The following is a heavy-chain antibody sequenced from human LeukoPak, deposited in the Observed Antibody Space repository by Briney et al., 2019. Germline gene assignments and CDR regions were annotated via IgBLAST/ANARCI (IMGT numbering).Heavy chain of an antibody. CDR2: INHSGST. V-gene: IGHV4-34*01. CDR1: GGSFRGYY. Sequence: SETLSLTCAVNGGSFRGYYWSWIRQPPGKGLEWIGEINHSGSTNYNPSLKSRVTISVDTSKNQFSLKLSSVTAADTAVYYCARGRGYNSFDYWGQGTLVTVSS. CDR3: ARGRGYNSFDY. D-gene: IGHD5-24*01. J-gene: IGHJ4*02.